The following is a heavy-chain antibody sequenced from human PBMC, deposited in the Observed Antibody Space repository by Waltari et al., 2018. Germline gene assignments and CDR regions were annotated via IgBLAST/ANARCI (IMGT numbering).Heavy chain of an antibody. V-gene: IGHV3-73*01. J-gene: IGHJ4*02. CDR3: TGGAVTGTDF. Sequence: EVQVVESGGGLVQPGGSLKLSCATSGFTFSGSTLHWVRQTSGKGLELIGRIRSKPNNYATRYTASVEGRFTISRDDSENTAYLQMSSLMTEDTAVYYCTGGAVTGTDFWGQGTLVTVSS. CDR2: IRSKPNNYAT. CDR1: GFTFSGST. D-gene: IGHD6-13*01.